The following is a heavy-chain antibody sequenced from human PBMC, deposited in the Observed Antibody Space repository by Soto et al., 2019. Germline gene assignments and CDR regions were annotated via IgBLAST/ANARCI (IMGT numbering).Heavy chain of an antibody. J-gene: IGHJ4*02. Sequence: PWGSLRLSCAASEFSFDDYAMSWVRQAPGKGLEWVSSITFTGVSTYYADSVKGRFTISRDNSKDTLYLQMNSLRAEDTAIYYCAKASVWYPYFDSWGQGTPVTVSS. V-gene: IGHV3-23*01. D-gene: IGHD6-13*01. CDR1: EFSFDDYA. CDR3: AKASVWYPYFDS. CDR2: ITFTGVST.